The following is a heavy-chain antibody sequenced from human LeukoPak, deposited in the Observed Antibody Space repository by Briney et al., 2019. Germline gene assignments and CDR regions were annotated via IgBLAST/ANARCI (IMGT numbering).Heavy chain of an antibody. CDR1: GGSFSGYY. J-gene: IGHJ4*02. D-gene: IGHD5-12*01. Sequence: SETLSLTCAVYGGSFSGYYWSWIRQPPGKGLEWIGEINHSGSTNYNPSLKSRVTISVDTSKNQFSLKLSFVTAADTGVYYCASSEPGYSGYDFSLSYWVQGTLVTVSS. CDR2: INHSGST. CDR3: ASSEPGYSGYDFSLSY. V-gene: IGHV4-34*01.